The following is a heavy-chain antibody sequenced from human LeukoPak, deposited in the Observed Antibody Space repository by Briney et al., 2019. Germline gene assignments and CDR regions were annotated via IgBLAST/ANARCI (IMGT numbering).Heavy chain of an antibody. J-gene: IGHJ4*02. D-gene: IGHD3-10*01. CDR2: IYTSGST. Sequence: SETLSLTCAVYGGSISSGSYYWSWIRQPAGKGLEWIGRIYTSGSTNYNPSLKSRVTISVDTSKNQFSLKLSSMTAADTAVYYCARHGRSRGSGSYFARQLDYWGQGTLVTVSS. V-gene: IGHV4-61*02. CDR1: GGSISSGSYY. CDR3: ARHGRSRGSGSYFARQLDY.